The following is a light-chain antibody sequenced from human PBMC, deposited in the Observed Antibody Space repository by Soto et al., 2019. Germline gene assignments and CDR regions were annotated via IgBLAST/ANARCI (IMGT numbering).Light chain of an antibody. CDR1: QSLLHSNGYNY. CDR2: LGS. Sequence: VMTQSPLSLPVTPGEPAAVSCRSSQSLLHSNGYNYLDWYLQKPGQSPQLLIYLGSNRASGVPDRFSGSGSGTDFTLKISRVEAEDVGVYYCMEALQTPWTFGQGTKVDIK. J-gene: IGKJ1*01. CDR3: MEALQTPWT. V-gene: IGKV2-28*01.